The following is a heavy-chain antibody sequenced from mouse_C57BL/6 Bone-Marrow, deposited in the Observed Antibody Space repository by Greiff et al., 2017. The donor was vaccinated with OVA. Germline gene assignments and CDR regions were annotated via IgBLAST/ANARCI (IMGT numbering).Heavy chain of an antibody. CDR1: GFTFSDYY. Sequence: EVKLVESGGGLVQPGGSLKLSCAASGFTFSDYYMYWVRQTPEKRLEWVAYISNGGGSTYYPDTVKGRFTISRDNAKNTVYLQSGRMKSEDTAMYDCARHGYYDGSSYWYFDVWGTGTTVTVSS. CDR3: ARHGYYDGSSYWYFDV. J-gene: IGHJ1*03. CDR2: ISNGGGST. V-gene: IGHV5-12*01. D-gene: IGHD1-1*01.